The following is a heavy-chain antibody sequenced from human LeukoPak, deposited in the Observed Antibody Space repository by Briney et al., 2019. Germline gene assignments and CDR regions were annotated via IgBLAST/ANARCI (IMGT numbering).Heavy chain of an antibody. Sequence: GESLKISCKGSGYSFTSYWIGWVRQIPGKGLEWMGIIYPGDSDTRYSPSFQGKVTISADKSISTAYLQWSSLKASDTAMYYCARPTMVRGVITHWFDPWGQGTLVTVSS. CDR2: IYPGDSDT. D-gene: IGHD3-10*01. V-gene: IGHV5-51*01. CDR3: ARPTMVRGVITHWFDP. J-gene: IGHJ5*02. CDR1: GYSFTSYW.